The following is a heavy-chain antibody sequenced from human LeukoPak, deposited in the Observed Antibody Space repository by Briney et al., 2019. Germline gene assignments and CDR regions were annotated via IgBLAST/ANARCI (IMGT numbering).Heavy chain of an antibody. J-gene: IGHJ6*03. V-gene: IGHV3-23*01. CDR1: GLAFSSYA. D-gene: IGHD2-21*01. CDR2: ISGSGGST. Sequence: GGSLRLSCAASGLAFSSYAMSWVRQAPGKGLEWVSGISGSGGSTYYADSVKGRFTISRDNSNNTLYLQMNSLRAEDTAVYYCAKVPLTWLVRDYYYMDVWGKGTTVTVSS. CDR3: AKVPLTWLVRDYYYMDV.